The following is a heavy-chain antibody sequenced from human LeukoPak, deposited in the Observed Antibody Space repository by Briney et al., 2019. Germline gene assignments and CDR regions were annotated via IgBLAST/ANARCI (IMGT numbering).Heavy chain of an antibody. J-gene: IGHJ3*02. CDR1: GFTFSSCG. CDR2: IWYDGSNK. CDR3: AKDPGAFDI. V-gene: IGHV3-33*06. Sequence: GGPLRLSCAASGFTFSSCGMHWVRQAPGKGLEWVAVIWYDGSNKYYADSVKGRFTISRDNSKNTLYLQMNSLRAEDTAVYYCAKDPGAFDIWGQGTMVTVSS.